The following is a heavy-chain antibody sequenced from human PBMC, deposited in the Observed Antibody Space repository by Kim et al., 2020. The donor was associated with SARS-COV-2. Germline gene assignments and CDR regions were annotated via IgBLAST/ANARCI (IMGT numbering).Heavy chain of an antibody. D-gene: IGHD6-13*01. CDR1: GFTFSSYW. CDR2: INSDGSST. Sequence: GGSLRLSCAASGFTFSSYWMHWVRQAPGKGLVWVSRINSDGSSTSYADSVKGRFTISRDNAKNTLYLQMNSLRAEDTAVYYCARDTSSSWYSDYFDYWGQGTLVTVSS. J-gene: IGHJ4*02. CDR3: ARDTSSSWYSDYFDY. V-gene: IGHV3-74*01.